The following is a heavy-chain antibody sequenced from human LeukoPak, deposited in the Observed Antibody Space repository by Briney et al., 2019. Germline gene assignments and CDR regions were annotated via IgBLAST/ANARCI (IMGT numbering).Heavy chain of an antibody. CDR2: ISGSGGST. Sequence: PGGSLRLSCAASGFTFSSYAMSWVRQAPGNGLEWVSAISGSGGSTYYADSVKGRFTISRDNSKNTLYLQMNSLRAEDTAVYYCAKDEVLLWFGGFDYWGQGTLVTVSS. D-gene: IGHD3-10*01. J-gene: IGHJ4*02. V-gene: IGHV3-23*01. CDR1: GFTFSSYA. CDR3: AKDEVLLWFGGFDY.